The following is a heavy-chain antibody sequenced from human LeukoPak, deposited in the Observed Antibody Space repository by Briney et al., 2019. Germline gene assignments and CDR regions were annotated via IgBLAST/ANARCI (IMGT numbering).Heavy chain of an antibody. J-gene: IGHJ3*01. Sequence: ASVKVSCLASGYTFTTYDINWVRQATGQGLEWMGWMNPNGGNTGYPQKFQGRVTMTRNTSISTAYMEPSSLRSDDTAVYYCVYASSGIAFDVWGQGTVVTVSS. CDR3: VYASSGIAFDV. D-gene: IGHD2/OR15-2a*01. V-gene: IGHV1-8*01. CDR1: GYTFTTYD. CDR2: MNPNGGNT.